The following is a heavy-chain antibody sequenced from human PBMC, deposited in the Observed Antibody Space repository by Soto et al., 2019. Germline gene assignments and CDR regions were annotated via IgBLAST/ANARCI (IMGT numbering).Heavy chain of an antibody. Sequence: ASVKVSGKASGYAFTSYYMHWVRQAPGQGRECMGIINPSGGSTSCAQKFQGRVTMTRDTSTSTVYMELSSLRSEDTAVYYCARSPGAGSRGSYPSSYYYYYGMDVWGQGTTVTVSS. CDR1: GYAFTSYY. D-gene: IGHD3-16*02. CDR3: ARSPGAGSRGSYPSSYYYYYGMDV. J-gene: IGHJ6*02. CDR2: INPSGGST. V-gene: IGHV1-46*01.